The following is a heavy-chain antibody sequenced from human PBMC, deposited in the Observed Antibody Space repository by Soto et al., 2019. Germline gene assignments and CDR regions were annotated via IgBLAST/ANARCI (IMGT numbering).Heavy chain of an antibody. CDR2: VIPLFDTA. Sequence: QVQVVQSGAEVKKPGSSVKVSCKVSGGIFTNNAISWVRQAPGQGLEWLGGVIPLFDTAYYAQIFRGRLRTSADGATTTADLDLSGLTSTDTAVYFCATGGHNDGYNFYHGMDVWGQGTTVTVS. J-gene: IGHJ6*02. CDR3: ATGGHNDGYNFYHGMDV. CDR1: GGIFTNNA. D-gene: IGHD5-18*01. V-gene: IGHV1-69*01.